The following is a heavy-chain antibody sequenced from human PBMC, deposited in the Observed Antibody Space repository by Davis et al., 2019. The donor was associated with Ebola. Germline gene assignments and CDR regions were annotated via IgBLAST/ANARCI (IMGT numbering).Heavy chain of an antibody. CDR2: INAGIGNT. CDR3: ARYSGSYRDAFDI. J-gene: IGHJ3*02. D-gene: IGHD1-26*01. V-gene: IGHV1-3*01. Sequence: AASVKVSCKASGYTFTTYTLHWVRQAPGQRLECMGWINAGIGNTKYSQNFQGRVTITRDTSASTAYMELSSLRSEDTAVYYCARYSGSYRDAFDIWGQGTMVTVSS. CDR1: GYTFTTYT.